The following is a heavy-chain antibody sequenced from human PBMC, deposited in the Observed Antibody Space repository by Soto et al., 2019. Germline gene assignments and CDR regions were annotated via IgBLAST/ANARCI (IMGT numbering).Heavy chain of an antibody. D-gene: IGHD3-3*01. J-gene: IGHJ4*02. CDR2: INPSGGST. Sequence: QVQLVQSGAEVKKPGASVKVSCKASGYTFTSYYMHWVRQAPGQGLEWMGIINPSGGSTSYAQKFQGRVTMTRDTSTSTVYMGLSSLRSEDTAVYYCARGHLDFWSGYSSHFDYWGQGTLVTVSS. V-gene: IGHV1-46*01. CDR1: GYTFTSYY. CDR3: ARGHLDFWSGYSSHFDY.